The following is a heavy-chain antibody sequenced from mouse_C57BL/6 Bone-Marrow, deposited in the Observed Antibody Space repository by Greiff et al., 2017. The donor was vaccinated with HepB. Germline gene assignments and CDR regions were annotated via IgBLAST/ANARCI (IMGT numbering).Heavy chain of an antibody. Sequence: VKLMESGPGLVAPSQSLSITCTVSGFSLTSYGVDWVRQSPGKGLEWLGVIWGVGSTNYNSALKSRLSISKDNSKSQVFLKMNSLQTDDTAMYYCARKIEGYWYFDVWGTGTTVTVSS. J-gene: IGHJ1*03. CDR3: ARKIEGYWYFDV. V-gene: IGHV2-6*01. CDR1: GFSLTSYG. D-gene: IGHD5-1-1*01. CDR2: IWGVGST.